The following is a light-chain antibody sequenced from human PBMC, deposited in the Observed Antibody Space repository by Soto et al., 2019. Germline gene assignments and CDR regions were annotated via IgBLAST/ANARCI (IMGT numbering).Light chain of an antibody. CDR3: HHYGSSPRT. Sequence: EIVLTQSPGTLSLSPGERATLSCRASQSVSSSYLAWYQQKPGQAPRLLIYGASIRATCIPDRFSGSGSGTDFTLTISRLEPEDFAVYYCHHYGSSPRTFGQGTKLEIK. CDR1: QSVSSSY. CDR2: GAS. V-gene: IGKV3-20*01. J-gene: IGKJ1*01.